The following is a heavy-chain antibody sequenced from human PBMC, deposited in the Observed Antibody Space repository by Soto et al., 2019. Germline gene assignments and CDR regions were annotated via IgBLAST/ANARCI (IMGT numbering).Heavy chain of an antibody. CDR3: SCVVILVPTASIDSCGQVDV. CDR2: IIPIVGTG. V-gene: IGHV1-69*01. J-gene: IGHJ6*02. D-gene: IGHD2-21*01. Sequence: QVQLVQSGAEVRQPGSSVTVSCKASGGTFSNYAIRWVRQAPGHGLEWMGGIIPIVGTGSYAQKCQGRVTITADAPTTTAYMELSSLSIEDSAVYSCSCVVILVPTASIDSCGQVDVWGLGSTVTVSS. CDR1: GGTFSNYA.